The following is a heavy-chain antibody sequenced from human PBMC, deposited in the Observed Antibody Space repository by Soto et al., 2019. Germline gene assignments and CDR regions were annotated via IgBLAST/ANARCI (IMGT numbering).Heavy chain of an antibody. CDR3: ARGFYGDPPALDY. Sequence: EVQLVESGGGLVQPGGSLRLSCAASGFTFRSSSMTWVPQAPGKGLVWISLIRTAGSFSSNADSVKGRFTISRDNARNTLFLQMNSLSDDDTAVYYCARGFYGDPPALDYWGQGTLVSVSS. CDR1: GFTFRSSS. D-gene: IGHD4-17*01. J-gene: IGHJ4*02. V-gene: IGHV3-74*01. CDR2: IRTAGSFS.